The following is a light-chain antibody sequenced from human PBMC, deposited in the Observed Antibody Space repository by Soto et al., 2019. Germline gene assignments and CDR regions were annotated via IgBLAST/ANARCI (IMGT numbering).Light chain of an antibody. CDR2: GAT. V-gene: IGKV3-15*01. CDR3: QQYNNWPPIT. J-gene: IGKJ5*01. Sequence: IVMKQSLATLSVSPGDSSPLSCRGSQRVNSNVAWYQQKPGQSPRLLVYGATARATGVPARFSGSGSGTQFILTIRSLQSEDFAVYYCQQYNNWPPITFGNGTRLEI. CDR1: QRVNSN.